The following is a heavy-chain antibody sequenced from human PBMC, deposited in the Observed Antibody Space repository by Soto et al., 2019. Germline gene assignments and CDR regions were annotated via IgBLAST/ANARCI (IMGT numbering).Heavy chain of an antibody. Sequence: GGSLRLACAASGISVSSHYMSWVRQAPGKGLEWVSIIYAGGSTYYADSVKGRFTISRDTSKNTVYFQMNSVRAEDTGVYFCAGDLGPLYIDVWAKGNMVTVSS. CDR1: GISVSSHY. CDR3: AGDLGPLYIDV. V-gene: IGHV3-66*01. D-gene: IGHD3-16*01. CDR2: IYAGGST. J-gene: IGHJ6*03.